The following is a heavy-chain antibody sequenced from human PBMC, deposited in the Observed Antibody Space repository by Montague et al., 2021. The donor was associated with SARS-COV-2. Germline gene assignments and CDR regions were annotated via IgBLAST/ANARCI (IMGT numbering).Heavy chain of an antibody. Sequence: SETRSLTCTVSGGSISSYDYCWIWHPPGKGLEWIGYIYYCGSTNXNPSPNSRVTISVDTSKNQFSLKLSPVTAADTAVYYCARLSHKMPEAAFDIWGQGTMVTVSS. V-gene: IGHV4-59*08. CDR2: IYYCGST. CDR3: ARLSHKMPEAAFDI. CDR1: GGSISSYD. D-gene: IGHD2-2*01. J-gene: IGHJ3*02.